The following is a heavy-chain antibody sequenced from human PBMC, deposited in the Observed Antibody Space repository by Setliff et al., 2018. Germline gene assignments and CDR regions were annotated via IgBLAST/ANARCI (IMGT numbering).Heavy chain of an antibody. V-gene: IGHV1-69*05. CDR1: GGTFSSYG. D-gene: IGHD3-22*01. J-gene: IGHJ6*03. CDR3: VREGVDSSGYYYDYSYYYYMAV. Sequence: SVKVSCKASGGTFSSYGISWVRQAPGQGLEWMGGTIPIFGTTDYAQKFQGRVTIITDESTSTAFMQLSSLRSEDTAVYYCVREGVDSSGYYYDYSYYYYMAVWGKGTTVTVSS. CDR2: TIPIFGTT.